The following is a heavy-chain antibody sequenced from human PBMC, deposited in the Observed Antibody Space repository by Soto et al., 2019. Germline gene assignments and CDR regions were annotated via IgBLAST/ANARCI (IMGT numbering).Heavy chain of an antibody. D-gene: IGHD5-12*01. V-gene: IGHV4-59*01. CDR3: ARRYSGYDLYYSDY. J-gene: IGHJ4*02. CDR1: GASISSYY. CDR2: IYYSGSI. Sequence: PSETLSLTCPVSGASISSYYWSWIRQPPGKGLEWIGYIYYSGSINYNPSLKSRVTISVDTSKNQFSLKLSSVTAADTAVYYCARRYSGYDLYYSDYWGQGTLVTVSS.